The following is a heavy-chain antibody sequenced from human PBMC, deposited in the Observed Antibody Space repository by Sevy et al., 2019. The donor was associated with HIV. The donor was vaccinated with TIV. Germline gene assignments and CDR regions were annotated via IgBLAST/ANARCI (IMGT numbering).Heavy chain of an antibody. D-gene: IGHD3-3*01. V-gene: IGHV3-74*01. Sequence: GGSLRLSCAASGFTFSRYWMHWVRHAPGKGLVWVSRINTHGTNTIYADYVKGRFTISRDNAKNTVALQMNSLRADDTGVYYCEREGVDFWSGPVDFDYGMDVWGQGTTVTVSS. CDR2: INTHGTNT. J-gene: IGHJ6*02. CDR1: GFTFSRYW. CDR3: EREGVDFWSGPVDFDYGMDV.